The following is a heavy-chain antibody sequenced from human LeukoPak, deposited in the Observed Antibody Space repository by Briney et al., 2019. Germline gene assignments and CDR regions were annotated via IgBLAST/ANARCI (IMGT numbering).Heavy chain of an antibody. D-gene: IGHD6-13*01. CDR1: GFTFSSYG. J-gene: IGHJ4*02. CDR2: ISGSGGST. Sequence: GGSLRLSCAASGFTFSSYGMSWVRQAPGKGLEWVSAISGSGGSTYYADSVKGRFTISRDNSKNTLYLQMNSLRAEDTAVYYCARDLPLGYSSSGIFDYWGQGTLVTVSS. CDR3: ARDLPLGYSSSGIFDY. V-gene: IGHV3-23*01.